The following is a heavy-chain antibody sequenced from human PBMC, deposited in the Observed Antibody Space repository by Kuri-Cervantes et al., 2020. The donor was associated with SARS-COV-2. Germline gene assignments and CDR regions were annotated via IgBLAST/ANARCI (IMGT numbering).Heavy chain of an antibody. V-gene: IGHV1-69*04. J-gene: IGHJ4*02. CDR1: GGTFSSYA. CDR2: IIPILGIA. D-gene: IGHD3-22*01. Sequence: SVKVSCKASGGTFSSYAISWVRQAPGQGLEWMGRIIPILGIANYAQKFQGRVTITADKSTSTAYMELSSLRPEDTAVYYCARDYYDSSGLLPVDYWGQGTLVTVSS. CDR3: ARDYYDSSGLLPVDY.